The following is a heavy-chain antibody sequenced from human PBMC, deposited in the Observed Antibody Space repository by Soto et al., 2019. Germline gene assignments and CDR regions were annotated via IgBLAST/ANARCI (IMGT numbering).Heavy chain of an antibody. Sequence: SGGSLRLSCEVSGFTFGDYWMHWVRQAPGKGLEWVSRVGSDGNGATYADSVRGRFTISRDNAKNTLYLQITGLGVEDTAMYYCARGKYIGSYYFDSWGQGTPVTVSS. CDR2: VGSDGNGA. J-gene: IGHJ4*02. CDR3: ARGKYIGSYYFDS. CDR1: GFTFGDYW. D-gene: IGHD1-26*01. V-gene: IGHV3-74*01.